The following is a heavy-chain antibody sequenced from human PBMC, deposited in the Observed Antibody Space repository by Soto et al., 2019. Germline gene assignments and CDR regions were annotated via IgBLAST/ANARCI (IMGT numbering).Heavy chain of an antibody. V-gene: IGHV3-74*01. CDR3: GRGGSDSPMAPGY. CDR2: INPDGSAT. CDR1: GFTFSRYW. D-gene: IGHD2-21*01. J-gene: IGHJ4*02. Sequence: GGSLRLSCAASGFTFSRYWMHWVRQAPGKGLVWVSRINPDGSATNYADSVKGRFTISRDNAKNTLYRQMNSLRAEDTAVFYCGRGGSDSPMAPGYWGQGTLVTVSS.